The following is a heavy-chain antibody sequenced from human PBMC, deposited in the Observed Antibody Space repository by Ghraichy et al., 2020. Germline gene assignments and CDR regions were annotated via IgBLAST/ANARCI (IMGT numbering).Heavy chain of an antibody. V-gene: IGHV1-2*02. CDR1: GYTFIDYY. J-gene: IGHJ4*02. D-gene: IGHD6-19*01. CDR3: ARGSGRQWLNFDF. CDR2: INPNSGVT. Sequence: ASVKVSCKASGYTFIDYYIHWVRQAPGQGFEWMGWINPNSGVTNSAQRFQGRVTWTRDTSISTVYMDLSRLKSGDTAVYYCARGSGRQWLNFDFWGQGTLVTVSS.